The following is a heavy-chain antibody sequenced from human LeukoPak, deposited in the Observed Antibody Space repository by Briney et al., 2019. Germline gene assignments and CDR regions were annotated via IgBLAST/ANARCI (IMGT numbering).Heavy chain of an antibody. CDR2: IKSDGST. CDR1: GFTFSSYW. D-gene: IGHD3-10*01. Sequence: GGSLRLSCAASGFTFSSYWMHWVRHTPGKGLIWVARIKSDGSTIYADSVQGRVIISRDNAKNMVYLQMNSLRADDTAIYYCTRAITYFYGSVTYDWFDSWGQGTRVTVSS. CDR3: TRAITYFYGSVTYDWFDS. J-gene: IGHJ5*01. V-gene: IGHV3-74*01.